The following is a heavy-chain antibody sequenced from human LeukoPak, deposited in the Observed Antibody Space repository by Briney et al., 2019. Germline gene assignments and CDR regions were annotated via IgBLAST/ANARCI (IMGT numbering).Heavy chain of an antibody. J-gene: IGHJ4*02. CDR3: AKDPSRDSSGYYLGYYFDY. Sequence: PGGSLRLSCAASGFTFSSYAMSWVRQAPGKGLEWVSAISGSGGSTYYADSVKGRFTISRGNSKNTLYLQMNSLRAEDTAVYYRAKDPSRDSSGYYLGYYFDYWGQGTLVTVSS. D-gene: IGHD3-22*01. V-gene: IGHV3-23*01. CDR1: GFTFSSYA. CDR2: ISGSGGST.